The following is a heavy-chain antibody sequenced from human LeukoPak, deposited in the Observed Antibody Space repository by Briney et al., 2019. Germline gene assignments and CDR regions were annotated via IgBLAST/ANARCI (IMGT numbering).Heavy chain of an antibody. Sequence: PGGTLRLSCAASGFTFSSYGISWVRQAPGKGLEWVSFISGTGGSTYYADSVKGRFTISRDNSKNTIYLQMNSLRAEDTAVYYCARKTDSGGQGDYWGPGTLVTVSS. V-gene: IGHV3-23*01. D-gene: IGHD3-22*01. CDR3: ARKTDSGGQGDY. J-gene: IGHJ4*02. CDR2: ISGTGGST. CDR1: GFTFSSYG.